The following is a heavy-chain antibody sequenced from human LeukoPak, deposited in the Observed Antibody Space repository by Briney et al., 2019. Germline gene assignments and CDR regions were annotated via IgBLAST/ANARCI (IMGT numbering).Heavy chain of an antibody. D-gene: IGHD5-18*01. Sequence: ASVKVSCKASGYTFTSYYMQWVRQAPGQGLEWMGIINPSGGSTSYAQKFQGRVTMTRDTSTSTVYMELSSLRSEDTAVYYCARGSGYSYGPPRDAFDIWGQGTMVTVSS. CDR3: ARGSGYSYGPPRDAFDI. J-gene: IGHJ3*02. V-gene: IGHV1-46*01. CDR2: INPSGGST. CDR1: GYTFTSYY.